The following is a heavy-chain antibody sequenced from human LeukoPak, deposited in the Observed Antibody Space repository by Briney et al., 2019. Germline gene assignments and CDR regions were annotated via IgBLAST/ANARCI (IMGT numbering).Heavy chain of an antibody. CDR1: GGSISSYY. CDR3: ARAVVGYSYGYFDY. D-gene: IGHD5-18*01. Sequence: SETLSLTCTVSGGSISSYYWSWIRQSPGEGLEWIGYIYYSGSTNYNPSHKSRVTISVDTSKNQFSLKLSSVTAADTAVYYCARAVVGYSYGYFDYWGQGTLVTVSS. CDR2: IYYSGST. J-gene: IGHJ4*02. V-gene: IGHV4-59*01.